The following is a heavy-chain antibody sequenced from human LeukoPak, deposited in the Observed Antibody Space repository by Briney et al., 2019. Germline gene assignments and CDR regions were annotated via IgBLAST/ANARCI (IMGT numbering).Heavy chain of an antibody. V-gene: IGHV4-39*07. CDR1: GGSISTSNYY. J-gene: IGHJ4*02. Sequence: SETLSLTCTVSGGSISTSNYYWGWIRQPPGKGLEWIGSIYHSGSTYYNPSLKSRVTISVDTSKNQFSLKLSSVTAADTAVYYCARMSYDSSLYIGWGQGTLVTVSS. CDR3: ARMSYDSSLYIG. D-gene: IGHD3-22*01. CDR2: IYHSGST.